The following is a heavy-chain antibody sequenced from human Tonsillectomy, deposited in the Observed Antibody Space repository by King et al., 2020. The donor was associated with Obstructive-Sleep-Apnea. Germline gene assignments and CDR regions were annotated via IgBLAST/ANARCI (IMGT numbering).Heavy chain of an antibody. CDR2: IYHSGST. Sequence: VQLQESGPGLVKPSETLSLTCTVSGYSISSGYYWGWIRQPPGKGLEWLGSIYHSGSTYYNPSLKSRVTISVDTSKNQFSLKLSSVTAADTAVYYCARASRHAFDIWGQGTMVTVSS. CDR1: GYSISSGYY. J-gene: IGHJ3*02. V-gene: IGHV4-38-2*02. CDR3: ARASRHAFDI.